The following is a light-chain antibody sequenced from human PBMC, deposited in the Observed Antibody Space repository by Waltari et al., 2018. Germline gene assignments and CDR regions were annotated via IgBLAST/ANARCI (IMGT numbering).Light chain of an antibody. Sequence: QSALTQPASVSGSPGQSITISCTGTKSDVGSYNFVSWFQQHRGKAPKLIIYDGSKRPSGISNRFSGSKSGNTASLTISGLQAGDETDYYCCSYAGSSTWVFGGGTKLTVL. CDR3: CSYAGSSTWV. V-gene: IGLV2-23*01. CDR1: KSDVGSYNF. CDR2: DGS. J-gene: IGLJ3*02.